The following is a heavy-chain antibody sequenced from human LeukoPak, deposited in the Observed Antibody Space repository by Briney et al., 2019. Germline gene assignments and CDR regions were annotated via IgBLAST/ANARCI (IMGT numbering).Heavy chain of an antibody. Sequence: GGSLRLSCAASGFTVSSNYMSWVRQAPGKGLEWVSVIYSGGSTYYADSVKGRFTISRHNSKNTLYLQMNSLRAEDTAVYYCARVGGDIALQDYYGMDVWGQGTTVTVSS. CDR2: IYSGGST. J-gene: IGHJ6*02. D-gene: IGHD2-21*02. V-gene: IGHV3-53*04. CDR3: ARVGGDIALQDYYGMDV. CDR1: GFTVSSNY.